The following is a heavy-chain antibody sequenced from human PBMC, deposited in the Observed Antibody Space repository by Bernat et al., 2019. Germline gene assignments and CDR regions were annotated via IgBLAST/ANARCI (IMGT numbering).Heavy chain of an antibody. CDR2: ISGSGGST. D-gene: IGHD3-3*01. J-gene: IGHJ5*02. CDR1: GFTFSSYA. V-gene: IGHV3-23*01. CDR3: AKDHSITIFGVVITPNWFDP. Sequence: EVQLLESGGGLVQPGGSLRLSCAASGFTFSSYAMSWVRQAPGKGLEWVSAISGSGGSTYYADSVKGRFTIPRDNSKNTLYLQMNSLRAEDTAVYYCAKDHSITIFGVVITPNWFDPWGQGTLVTVSS.